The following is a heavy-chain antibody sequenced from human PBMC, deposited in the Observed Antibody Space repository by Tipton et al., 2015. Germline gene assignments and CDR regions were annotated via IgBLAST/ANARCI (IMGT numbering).Heavy chain of an antibody. V-gene: IGHV3-23*01. CDR3: VTGSGVSSKGPYYYGMDV. CDR1: GFTFSNYA. D-gene: IGHD3-10*01. Sequence: GSLRLSCAASGFTFSNYAMSWVRQAPGKGLEWVSSVTGSGDGTYYTDSVKGRFTISRDNAKNSVFLQMSSLRVEDTAVYYCVTGSGVSSKGPYYYGMDVWGQGTTVTVSS. CDR2: VTGSGDGT. J-gene: IGHJ6*02.